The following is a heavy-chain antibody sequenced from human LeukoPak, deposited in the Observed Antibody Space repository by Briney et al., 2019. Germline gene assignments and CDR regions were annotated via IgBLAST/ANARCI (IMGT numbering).Heavy chain of an antibody. CDR1: GGTFSSYA. CDR3: ARDAVRYSSSWYQYFQH. Sequence: GSSVKVSCKASGGTFSSYAISWVRQAPGQGLEWMGRIIPILGIANYAQKFQGRVTITADKSTSTAYMELSSLRSEDTAVYYCARDAVRYSSSWYQYFQHWGQGTLVTVSS. D-gene: IGHD6-13*01. CDR2: IIPILGIA. J-gene: IGHJ1*01. V-gene: IGHV1-69*04.